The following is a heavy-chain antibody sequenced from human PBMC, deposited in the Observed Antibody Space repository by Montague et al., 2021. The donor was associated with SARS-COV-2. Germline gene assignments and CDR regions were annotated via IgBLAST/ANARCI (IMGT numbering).Heavy chain of an antibody. Sequence: SETLSLTCTVSGDSMTGDSMSRYYWSWIRQTPGNGLEWIGYISNSGFTNDNPSLKNRVTTTVDPSNNQFSLKLNSVTAADTAVYYCAGVRKDDYGDNYFDYWGQGTLVTVSS. D-gene: IGHD4-17*01. J-gene: IGHJ4*02. CDR3: AGVRKDDYGDNYFDY. CDR1: GDSMTGDSMSRYY. CDR2: ISNSGFT. V-gene: IGHV4-61*01.